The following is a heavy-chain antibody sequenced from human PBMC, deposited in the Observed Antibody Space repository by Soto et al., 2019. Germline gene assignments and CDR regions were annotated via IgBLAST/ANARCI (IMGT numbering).Heavy chain of an antibody. CDR1: GGTFSSYA. CDR2: ISTYNANT. J-gene: IGHJ1*01. CDR3: ARERDGSSWSSAESLQY. D-gene: IGHD6-13*01. V-gene: IGHV1-18*01. Sequence: ASVKVSCKASGGTFSSYAISWVRQAPGQGLEWMGWISTYNANTYYAQKFQGRVTMTTDTSTSTAYMELRSLRSDDTAVFYCARERDGSSWSSAESLQYWGQGTLVTVS.